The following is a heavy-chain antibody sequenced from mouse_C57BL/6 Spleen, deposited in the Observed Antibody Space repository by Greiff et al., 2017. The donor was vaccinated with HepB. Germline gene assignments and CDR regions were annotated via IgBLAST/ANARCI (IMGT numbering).Heavy chain of an antibody. V-gene: IGHV5-6*01. CDR1: GFTFSSYG. Sequence: EVQGVESGGDLVKPGGSLKLSCAASGFTFSSYGMSWVRQTPDKRLEWVATISSGGSYTYYPDSVKGRFTISRDNAKNTLYLQMSSLKSEDTAMYYCARQPFYYSNYPYAMDYWGQGTSVTVSS. CDR2: ISSGGSYT. D-gene: IGHD2-5*01. CDR3: ARQPFYYSNYPYAMDY. J-gene: IGHJ4*01.